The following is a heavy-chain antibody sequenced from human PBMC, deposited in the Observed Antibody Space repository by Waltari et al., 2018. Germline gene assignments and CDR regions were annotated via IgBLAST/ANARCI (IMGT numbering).Heavy chain of an antibody. CDR2: IYRSGVT. D-gene: IGHD5-18*01. CDR3: AVSPDTATSRAAFHF. Sequence: QVQLQESGPGLAKASQTLSLTCDGSGGSISNLNFYWSWIRQPAGKGLEWIGRIYRSGVTDYNPSLRGRATMFLDMSKNQFSLTVDSLIAADTAVYYCAVSPDTATSRAAFHFWGPGTTVSVSS. V-gene: IGHV4-61*02. CDR1: GGSISNLNFY. J-gene: IGHJ6*02.